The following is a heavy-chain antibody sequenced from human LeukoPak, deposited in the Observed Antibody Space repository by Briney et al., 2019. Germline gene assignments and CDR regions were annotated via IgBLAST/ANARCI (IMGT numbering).Heavy chain of an antibody. CDR1: GGSFSGYY. CDR3: VRGEKGYDSSGYYYNPVDY. D-gene: IGHD3-22*01. CDR2: INHSGST. V-gene: IGHV4-34*01. J-gene: IGHJ4*02. Sequence: PSETLSLTCAVHGGSFSGYYWSWIRQPPRKGLEWIGEINHSGSTNYNPSLKSRVTISVDTSKNQFSLKLSSVTAADTAVYYCVRGEKGYDSSGYYYNPVDYWGQGTLVTVSS.